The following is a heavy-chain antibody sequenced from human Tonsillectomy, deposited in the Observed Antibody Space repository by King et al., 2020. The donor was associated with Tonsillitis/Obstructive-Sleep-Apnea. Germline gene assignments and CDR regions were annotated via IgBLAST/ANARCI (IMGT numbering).Heavy chain of an antibody. D-gene: IGHD2-8*01. V-gene: IGHV3-7*01. Sequence: VQLVESGGGLVQPGGSLRLSCAASGFAFSSFWMTWVRQAPGKGLEWVANIKQDGNEKYYVDSVKGRFTISRDNAKNSLFLQMNSLRAEDTAVFYCARDLTNDVWCDWGQGTLVTVSS. CDR3: ARDLTNDVWCD. CDR1: GFAFSSFW. J-gene: IGHJ4*02. CDR2: IKQDGNEK.